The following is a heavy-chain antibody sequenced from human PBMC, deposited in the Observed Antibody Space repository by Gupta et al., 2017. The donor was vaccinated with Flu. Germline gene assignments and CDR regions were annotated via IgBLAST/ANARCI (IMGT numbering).Heavy chain of an antibody. V-gene: IGHV1-8*01. D-gene: IGHD3-3*01. CDR1: GYTFLSYE. CDR3: ARDFWSGVYYFGLDV. J-gene: IGHJ6*02. CDR2: VNPNTAKT. Sequence: VQLVQSGAEVKKPGASVKVSCKASGYTFLSYEINWVRQAPGQGLEWIGWVNPNTAKTGYAERFQGRVTLTRDTSINTAYMELSSLTSDDTAVYYCARDFWSGVYYFGLDVWGQGTTVSVS.